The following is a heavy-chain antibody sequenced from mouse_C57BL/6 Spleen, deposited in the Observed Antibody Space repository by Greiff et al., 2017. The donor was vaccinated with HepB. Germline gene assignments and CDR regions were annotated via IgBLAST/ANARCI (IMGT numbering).Heavy chain of an antibody. CDR2: ISNGGGST. Sequence: DVKLVESGGGLVQPGGSLKLSCAASGFTFSDYYMYWVRQTPEKRLEWVAYISNGGGSTYYPDTVKGRFTISRDNAKNTLYLQMSRLKSEDTAMYYCARLDVFYAMDYWGQGTSVTVSS. CDR1: GFTFSDYY. V-gene: IGHV5-12*01. J-gene: IGHJ4*01. CDR3: ARLDVFYAMDY.